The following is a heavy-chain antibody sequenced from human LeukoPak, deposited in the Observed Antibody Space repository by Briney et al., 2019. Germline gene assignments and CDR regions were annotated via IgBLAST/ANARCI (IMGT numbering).Heavy chain of an antibody. Sequence: GGSLRLSCAASGFTFNSYGMHWVRQAPGKGLEWVAVISYDGSNKYYADSVKGRFTISRDNSKNTLHLQMNSLRAEDTAVYYCAKSGREYYFDYWGQGTLVTVSS. J-gene: IGHJ4*02. CDR1: GFTFNSYG. CDR2: ISYDGSNK. V-gene: IGHV3-30*18. CDR3: AKSGREYYFDY.